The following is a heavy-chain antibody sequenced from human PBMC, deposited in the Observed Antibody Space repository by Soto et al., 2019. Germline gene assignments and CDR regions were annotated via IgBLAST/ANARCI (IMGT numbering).Heavy chain of an antibody. CDR2: IYGNGGGT. Sequence: EVQLLESGGGLVQPGGSLRLSCSASGFTFSVYTMNWVRQAPGKGLEWVSGIYGNGGGTFYVDSVKGRFTISRDNSKNTLYLQMNSLRAEDTALYYCAKIMHPDSRWVIDYWGQGTLVTVSS. CDR3: AKIMHPDSRWVIDY. D-gene: IGHD6-13*01. CDR1: GFTFSVYT. V-gene: IGHV3-23*01. J-gene: IGHJ4*02.